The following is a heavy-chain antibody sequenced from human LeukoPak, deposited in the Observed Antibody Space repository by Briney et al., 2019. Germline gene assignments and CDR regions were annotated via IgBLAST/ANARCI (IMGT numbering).Heavy chain of an antibody. CDR3: EKDDY. V-gene: IGHV1-2*02. Sequence: ASVKVSCKASGATFSSYAVSWVRQAPGRGLEWMGWINPNNGDTNYAQKFQGRVTMTRDTSVSTAYMELSSLRSDDTAVYYCEKDDYWGQGTLVTVSS. CDR2: INPNNGDT. J-gene: IGHJ4*02. CDR1: GATFSSYA.